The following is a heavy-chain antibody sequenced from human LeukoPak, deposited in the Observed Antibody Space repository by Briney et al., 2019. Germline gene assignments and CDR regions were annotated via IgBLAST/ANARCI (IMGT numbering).Heavy chain of an antibody. CDR3: AKDLAAAGPGDREFDY. D-gene: IGHD6-13*01. J-gene: IGHJ4*02. CDR2: ISGSGGST. Sequence: PGGSLRLSCAASGFTFSSYAMSWVRQAPGKGLEWVSAISGSGGSTYYADSVKGRFTISRDNSKNTLYLQMNSLRAKDTAVYYWAKDLAAAGPGDREFDYWGQGTLVTVSS. V-gene: IGHV3-23*01. CDR1: GFTFSSYA.